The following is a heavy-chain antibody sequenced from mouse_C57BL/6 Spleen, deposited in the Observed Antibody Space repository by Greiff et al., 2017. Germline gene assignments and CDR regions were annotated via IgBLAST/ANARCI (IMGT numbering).Heavy chain of an antibody. Sequence: VQLQQPGAELVKPGASVKLSCKASGYTFTSYWMQWVKQRPGQGLEWIGEIDPSDSYTNYNQKFKGKATLTVDTSSSTAYMQLSSLTSEDSAVYYCAYWDPFDYWGQGTTLTVSS. CDR1: GYTFTSYW. D-gene: IGHD4-1*01. CDR3: AYWDPFDY. V-gene: IGHV1-50*01. CDR2: IDPSDSYT. J-gene: IGHJ2*01.